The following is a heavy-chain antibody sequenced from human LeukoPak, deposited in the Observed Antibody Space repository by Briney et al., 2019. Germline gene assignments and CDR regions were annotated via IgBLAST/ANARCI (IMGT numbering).Heavy chain of an antibody. CDR2: ISYDGSNK. D-gene: IGHD2-2*01. CDR1: GFTFSSYG. V-gene: IGHV3-30*18. CDR3: AKSWVVPAAAPSLGMDV. J-gene: IGHJ6*02. Sequence: PGRSLRLSCAASGFTFSSYGMHRVRQAPGKGLEWVAVISYDGSNKYYADSVKGRFTISRDNSKNTLYLQMNSLRAEDTAVYYCAKSWVVPAAAPSLGMDVWGQGTTVTVSS.